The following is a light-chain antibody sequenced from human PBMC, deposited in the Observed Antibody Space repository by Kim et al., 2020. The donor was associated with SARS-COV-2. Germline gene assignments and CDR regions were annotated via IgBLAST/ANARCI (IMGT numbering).Light chain of an antibody. CDR3: QAWDSSTWV. CDR1: KLGDKY. V-gene: IGLV3-1*01. CDR2: QDS. J-gene: IGLJ3*02. Sequence: SYELTQPPSVSVSPGQTASITCSGDKLGDKYACWYQQKPGQSPVLVIYQDSKRLSGLPERFSGSNSGNTATLTISGTQAMDEADYYCQAWDSSTWVFGGG.